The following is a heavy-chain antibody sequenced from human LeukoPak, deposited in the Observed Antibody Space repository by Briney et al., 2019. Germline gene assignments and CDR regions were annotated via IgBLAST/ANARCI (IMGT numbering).Heavy chain of an antibody. D-gene: IGHD6-13*01. CDR2: INTDGSST. CDR1: GFTFSSYW. J-gene: IGHJ4*02. CDR3: ARDEVYSSPESFDY. V-gene: IGHV3-74*01. Sequence: GGSLRLSCAASGFTFSSYWMHWVRQAPGKGLVWVSRINTDGSSTSYADSVKGRFTISRDNAKNTLYLQMNSLRAEDTAVYYCARDEVYSSPESFDYWGQGTLVTVSS.